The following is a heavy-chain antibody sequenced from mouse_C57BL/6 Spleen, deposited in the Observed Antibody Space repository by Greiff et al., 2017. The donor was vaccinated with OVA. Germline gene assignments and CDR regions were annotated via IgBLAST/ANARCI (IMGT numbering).Heavy chain of an antibody. CDR1: GYTFTDYE. CDR2: IDPETGGT. D-gene: IGHD2-3*01. CDR3: TRDGDGYYGRAMDY. Sequence: QVHVKQSGAELVRPGASVTLSCKASGYTFTDYEMHWVKQTPVHGLEWIGAIDPETGGTAYNQKFKGKAILTADKSSSTAYMELRSLTSEDSAVYYCTRDGDGYYGRAMDYWGQGTSVTVSS. J-gene: IGHJ4*01. V-gene: IGHV1-15*01.